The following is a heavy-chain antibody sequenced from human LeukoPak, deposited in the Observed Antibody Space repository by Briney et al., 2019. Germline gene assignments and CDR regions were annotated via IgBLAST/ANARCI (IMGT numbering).Heavy chain of an antibody. CDR3: ARDKIVGATQFDY. J-gene: IGHJ4*02. D-gene: IGHD1-26*01. V-gene: IGHV3-48*03. Sequence: WGSLRLSCAASGFTFSSYEMNWVRQAPGKGLECVSYISSSGSTIYYADSVKGRFTISRDNAKNSLYLQMNSLRAEDTAVYYCARDKIVGATQFDYWGQGTLVTVSS. CDR1: GFTFSSYE. CDR2: ISSSGSTI.